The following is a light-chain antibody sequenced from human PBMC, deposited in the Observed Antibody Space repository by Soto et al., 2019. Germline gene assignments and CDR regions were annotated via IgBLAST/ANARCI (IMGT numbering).Light chain of an antibody. CDR1: QSVDRSD. CDR3: QHFGRSPLT. J-gene: IGKJ4*01. V-gene: IGKV3-20*01. Sequence: IVLKQAPGTLSLSPGERATLPCRASQSVDRSDIAWYQQKPGQAPRLLIYSTSIRAAGIPDRFSVSGSGTDFSLTISRLEPEDFAVYYCQHFGRSPLTFGGGPKVDIK. CDR2: STS.